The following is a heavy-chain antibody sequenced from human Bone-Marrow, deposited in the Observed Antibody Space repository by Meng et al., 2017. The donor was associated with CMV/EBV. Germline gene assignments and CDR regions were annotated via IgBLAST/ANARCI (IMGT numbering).Heavy chain of an antibody. CDR3: ARGQEANYCSSTSCYTGADVLDY. V-gene: IGHV3-21*01. J-gene: IGHJ4*02. CDR1: GFTLSDYN. CDR2: ISSSSSYI. D-gene: IGHD2-2*02. Sequence: GESLKISCEASGFTLSDYNLNWVRQAPGKGLEWVSSISSSSSYIYYVDSVKGRFTISRDNAKNSLYLQMNSLRAEDTALYYCARGQEANYCSSTSCYTGADVLDYWGQGTLVTVSS.